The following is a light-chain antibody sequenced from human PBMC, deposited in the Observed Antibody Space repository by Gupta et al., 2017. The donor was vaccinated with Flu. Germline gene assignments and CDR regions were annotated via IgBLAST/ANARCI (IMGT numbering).Light chain of an antibody. CDR3: SSYTSSSTLV. CDR1: SSDVGGYNY. Sequence: SALPQPASVSGSPGPSITISCTGTSSDVGGYNYVSWYQQHPGKAPKRRIYEVSKRPSGVSNRFSGSKSGNTASLTISGLQAEDEADDYCSSYTSSSTLVFGGGTKLTVL. J-gene: IGLJ3*02. V-gene: IGLV2-14*01. CDR2: EVS.